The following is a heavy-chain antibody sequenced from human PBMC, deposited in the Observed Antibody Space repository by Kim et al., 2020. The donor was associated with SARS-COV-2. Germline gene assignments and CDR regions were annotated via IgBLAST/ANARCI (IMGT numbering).Heavy chain of an antibody. CDR1: GFTFSDYY. Sequence: GESLRLSCAAPGFTFSDYYMSWIRQAPGKGLEWFSYISSSSSYTNYADSVKGRFTISRDNAKNSLYLQMNSLRAEDTAVYYCARVREGGSSWYYFDYWGQ. CDR3: ARVREGGSSWYYFDY. CDR2: ISSSSSYT. V-gene: IGHV3-11*05. J-gene: IGHJ4*02. D-gene: IGHD6-13*01.